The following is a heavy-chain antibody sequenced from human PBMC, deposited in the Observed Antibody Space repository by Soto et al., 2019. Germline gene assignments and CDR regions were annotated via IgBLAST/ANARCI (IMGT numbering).Heavy chain of an antibody. CDR1: GFRFSNFG. CDR2: ISVDGSNE. CDR3: AKDTNKYGKNWHAYYGLDV. J-gene: IGHJ6*02. D-gene: IGHD1-1*01. V-gene: IGHV3-30*18. Sequence: GGSLRLSCAASGFRFSNFGMNWVRQAPGKGLEWVAFISVDGSNEHYVDSVKGRFIISRDNSKNTVSLQMNSLKAEDTAVYYCAKDTNKYGKNWHAYYGLDVWGQGTTVTVSS.